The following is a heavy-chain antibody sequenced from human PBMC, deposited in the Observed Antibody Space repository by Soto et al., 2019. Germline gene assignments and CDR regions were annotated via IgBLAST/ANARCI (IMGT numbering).Heavy chain of an antibody. V-gene: IGHV3-11*01. CDR1: GFPFSDYY. CDR3: AKDSYGSGTDYFYGMDF. D-gene: IGHD3-10*01. J-gene: IGHJ6*02. CDR2: ISSSGSTT. Sequence: PGGSLRLSCAASGFPFSDYYMSWVRQAPGKGLEWLSSISSSGSTTHYADSLKGRFTISRDNAKNALYLQMNSLRAEDTAVYYCAKDSYGSGTDYFYGMDFRGQGTTVTVSS.